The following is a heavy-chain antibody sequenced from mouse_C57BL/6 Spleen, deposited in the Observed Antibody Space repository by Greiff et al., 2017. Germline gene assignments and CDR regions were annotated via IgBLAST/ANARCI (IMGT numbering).Heavy chain of an antibody. D-gene: IGHD2-3*01. CDR1: GYTFTSYW. Sequence: QVQLQQPGAELVKPGASVKMSCKASGYTFTSYWITWVKQRPGQGLEWIGDIYPGSGSTNYNEKFKSKATLTVDTSSSTAYMQLSSLTSEDSAVXYCARVLFSDGYYGYYAMDYWGQGTSVTVSA. CDR2: IYPGSGST. J-gene: IGHJ4*01. V-gene: IGHV1-55*01. CDR3: ARVLFSDGYYGYYAMDY.